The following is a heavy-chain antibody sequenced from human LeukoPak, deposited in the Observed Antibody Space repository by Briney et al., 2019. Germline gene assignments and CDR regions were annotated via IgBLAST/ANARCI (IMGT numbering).Heavy chain of an antibody. CDR1: GVTFSSYG. D-gene: IGHD3-10*01. CDR2: IPYDGSDK. V-gene: IGHV3-30*02. J-gene: IGHJ4*02. CDR3: AKDLRYYGSGSYCLFDY. Sequence: GGSLRLSCAASGVTFSSYGIHWVRQAPGKGLEWVAFIPYDGSDKYYADSVKGRFTISRDNSKNTLYLQMNSLRAEDTAVYYCAKDLRYYGSGSYCLFDYWGQGTLVTVSS.